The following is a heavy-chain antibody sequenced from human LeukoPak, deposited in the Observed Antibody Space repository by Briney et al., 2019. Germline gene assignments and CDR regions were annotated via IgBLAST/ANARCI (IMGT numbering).Heavy chain of an antibody. CDR2: ISWDGGST. J-gene: IGHJ6*03. D-gene: IGHD2-2*01. Sequence: GGSLRLSCAASGFTFDDYAMHWVRHAPGKGLEWVSLISWDGGSTYYADSVKGRFTISRDNSKNSLYLQMNSLRAEDTALYYCAKDGPKYCSSTSCYAENYYYYYMDVWGKGTTVTVSS. CDR1: GFTFDDYA. V-gene: IGHV3-43D*04. CDR3: AKDGPKYCSSTSCYAENYYYYYMDV.